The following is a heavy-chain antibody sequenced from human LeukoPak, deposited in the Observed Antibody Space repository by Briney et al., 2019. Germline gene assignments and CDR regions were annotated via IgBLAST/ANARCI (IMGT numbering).Heavy chain of an antibody. V-gene: IGHV1-2*06. Sequence: ASVKVSCKASGYTFTGYYMHWVRQAPGQGLEWMGRINPNSGGTNYAQKFQGRVTMTRDTSISTAYMELSSLRSEDTAVYYCARCATPRIACYDFWGQGTLVTVSS. CDR2: INPNSGGT. CDR1: GYTFTGYY. CDR3: ARCATPRIACYDF. D-gene: IGHD2-2*01. J-gene: IGHJ4*02.